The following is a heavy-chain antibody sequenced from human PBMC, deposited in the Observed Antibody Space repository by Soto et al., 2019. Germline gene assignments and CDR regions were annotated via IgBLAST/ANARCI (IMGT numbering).Heavy chain of an antibody. V-gene: IGHV3-30*04. D-gene: IGHD3-10*01. CDR2: ISYEGRDK. Sequence: PGGSLRLSCAASGFTFSSYAMHWVRQAPGKVLEWVAAISYEGRDKYYADSVKGRFSLYRDKSKNTLYLQMNCLRTEQTSVYYSAGLITMVRGVINDAFDIWGQGTMVTVSS. J-gene: IGHJ3*02. CDR1: GFTFSSYA. CDR3: AGLITMVRGVINDAFDI.